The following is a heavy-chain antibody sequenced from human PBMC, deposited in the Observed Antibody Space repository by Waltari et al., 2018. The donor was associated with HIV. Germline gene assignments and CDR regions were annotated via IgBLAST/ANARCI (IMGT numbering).Heavy chain of an antibody. D-gene: IGHD6-13*01. Sequence: QVQLQESGPGLVKPSETLSLSCTVSGGSISNFYWSWIRPPPGKGLEWIGYIYSSGSTNDNPSLKSRVSISVDTSKNQFSLKLSSVTAADTAVYYCARDGAGYSSIGGGMDVWGQGTTVTVSS. J-gene: IGHJ6*02. V-gene: IGHV4-59*01. CDR1: GGSISNFY. CDR3: ARDGAGYSSIGGGMDV. CDR2: IYSSGST.